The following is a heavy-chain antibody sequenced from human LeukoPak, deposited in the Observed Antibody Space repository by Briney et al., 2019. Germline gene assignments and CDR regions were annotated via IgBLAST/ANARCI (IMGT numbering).Heavy chain of an antibody. CDR2: INWNGGST. V-gene: IGHV3-20*01. Sequence: PGGSLRLSCAASGFTFDDYGMSWVRQAPGKGLEWVSGINWNGGSTGYADSVKGRFTISRDNAKNSLYLQMNSLRAEDTALYHCAGFNGHYYDSSGYSSFDYWGQGTLVTVSS. D-gene: IGHD3-22*01. J-gene: IGHJ4*02. CDR3: AGFNGHYYDSSGYSSFDY. CDR1: GFTFDDYG.